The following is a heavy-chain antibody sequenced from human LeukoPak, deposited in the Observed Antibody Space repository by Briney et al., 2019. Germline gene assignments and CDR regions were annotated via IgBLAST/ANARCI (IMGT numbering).Heavy chain of an antibody. CDR1: GGSISSYNW. J-gene: IGHJ5*02. CDR3: ATTAAAGTRLAWFDP. Sequence: SGTLSLTCVVSGGSISSYNWWSWVRQPPGKGLEWVGEIYHSGSTNYNPSLKSRVTISLDKSKNQFSLKLSSVTAADTAVYYCATTAAAGTRLAWFDPWGQGTLVTVSS. CDR2: IYHSGST. V-gene: IGHV4-4*02. D-gene: IGHD6-13*01.